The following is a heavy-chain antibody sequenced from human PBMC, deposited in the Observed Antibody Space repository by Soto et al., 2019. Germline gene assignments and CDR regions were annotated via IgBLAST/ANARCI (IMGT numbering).Heavy chain of an antibody. CDR3: SRVAPTAKSPDY. CDR2: VRNTVNSFST. Sequence: WGSLRLSCDVSAVSEFIFSDQCMDCLRRAPGKGLEWVGRVRNTVNSFSTAYAASVQGRFTISGDESKNTVYLQMNRMQTEDTAVYFCSRVAPTAKSPDYWGQGTLVTVSS. CDR1: EFIFSDQC. J-gene: IGHJ4*02. V-gene: IGHV3-72*01.